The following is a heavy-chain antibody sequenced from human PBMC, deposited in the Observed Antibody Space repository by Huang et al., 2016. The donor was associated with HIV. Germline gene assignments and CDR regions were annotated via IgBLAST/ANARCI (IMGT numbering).Heavy chain of an antibody. D-gene: IGHD3-10*01. CDR1: GASIGTVGYY. V-gene: IGHV4-30-4*01. CDR3: ARARSVVRGIIIHPFEY. CDR2: IYHSGTT. Sequence: QVQLHESGPGLVKASETLSLTCTVAGASIGTVGYYWSWIRQSPGQGLQCIGSIYHSGTTHYSPSLKRRLAMSVDMSNNEFSLTLTSVSAADTAMYYCARARSVVRGIIIHPFEYWGQGALVTVYS. J-gene: IGHJ4*02.